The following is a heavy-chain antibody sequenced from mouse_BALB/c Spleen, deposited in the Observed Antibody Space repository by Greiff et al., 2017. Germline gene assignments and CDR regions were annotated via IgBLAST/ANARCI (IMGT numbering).Heavy chain of an antibody. D-gene: IGHD1-1*01. CDR2: IWAGGST. CDR1: GFSLTSYG. J-gene: IGHJ3*01. V-gene: IGHV2-9*02. Sequence: VKVVESGPGLVAPSQSLSITCTVSGFSLTSYGVHWVRQPPGKGLEWLGVIWAGGSTNYNSALMSRLSISKDNSKSQVFLKMNSLQTDDTAMYYCARESYGSPAWFAYWGQGTLVTVSA. CDR3: ARESYGSPAWFAY.